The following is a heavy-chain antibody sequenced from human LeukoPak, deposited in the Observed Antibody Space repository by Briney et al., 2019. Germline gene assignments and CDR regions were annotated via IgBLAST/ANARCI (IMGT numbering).Heavy chain of an antibody. CDR1: GGSFSGYY. CDR3: ARGPTYDYVWGSYRPPLGY. Sequence: PTDTLSLTCAVNGGSFSGYYGGSISQPPGKGLEWIGEINHSGSTNYNPSLKRRVTISVVTSKNQFSLKLSSVTAADTAVYYCARGPTYDYVWGSYRPPLGYWGQGTLVTVSS. V-gene: IGHV4-34*01. D-gene: IGHD3-16*02. J-gene: IGHJ4*02. CDR2: INHSGST.